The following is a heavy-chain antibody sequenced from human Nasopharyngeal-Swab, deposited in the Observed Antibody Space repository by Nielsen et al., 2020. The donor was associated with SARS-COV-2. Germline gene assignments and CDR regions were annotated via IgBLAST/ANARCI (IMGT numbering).Heavy chain of an antibody. J-gene: IGHJ3*02. Sequence: ASVNVSCKASGYTFTSYYMHWVRQAPGQGLEWMGIINPSGGSTSYAQKFQGRVTMTRDTSTSTVYMELSSLRSEDTAVYYCASPHNWGDAFDIWGQGTMVTVSS. CDR2: INPSGGST. D-gene: IGHD7-27*01. CDR3: ASPHNWGDAFDI. CDR1: GYTFTSYY. V-gene: IGHV1-46*01.